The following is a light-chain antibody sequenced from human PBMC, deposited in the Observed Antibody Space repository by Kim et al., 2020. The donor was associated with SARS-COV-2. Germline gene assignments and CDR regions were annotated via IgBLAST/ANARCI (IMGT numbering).Light chain of an antibody. V-gene: IGLV2-14*03. CDR1: ISDVGVYNY. J-gene: IGLJ2*01. CDR3: SSYTSSSTLVV. CDR2: DVS. Sequence: QSITISYTGTISDVGVYNYVSWFQQHPGKAPKLMIYDVSNRPSGVSNRFSGSKSGNTASLTISGLQAEDEADYYCSSYTSSSTLVVFGGGTQLTVL.